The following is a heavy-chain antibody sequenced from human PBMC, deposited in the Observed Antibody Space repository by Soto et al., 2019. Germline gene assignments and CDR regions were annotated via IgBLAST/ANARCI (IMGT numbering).Heavy chain of an antibody. D-gene: IGHD3-10*01. J-gene: IGHJ5*02. CDR3: ARGAKTYYYGSGSYYDNWFDP. CDR1: GYSISSAYY. CDR2: IYHSGST. V-gene: IGHV4-38-2*01. Sequence: SETLSLTCAVSGYSISSAYYWGWIRQPPGKGLEWIGSIYHSGSTYYNPSLKSRVTISVDTSTIQFSLKLSSVTAADTAVYYCARGAKTYYYGSGSYYDNWFDPWGQGTLVTVSS.